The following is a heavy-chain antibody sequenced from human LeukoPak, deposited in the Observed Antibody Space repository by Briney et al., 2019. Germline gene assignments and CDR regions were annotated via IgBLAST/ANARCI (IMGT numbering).Heavy chain of an antibody. CDR1: GFTFSSYG. Sequence: PGGSLRLSCAASGFTFSSYGMHWVRQAPGKGLEWVAVISYDGSNKYYADFVKGRFTISRDNSKNTLYLQMNSLRAEDTAVYYCASYGLTQGFDYWGQGTLVTVSS. D-gene: IGHD3-10*01. V-gene: IGHV3-30*03. J-gene: IGHJ4*02. CDR3: ASYGLTQGFDY. CDR2: ISYDGSNK.